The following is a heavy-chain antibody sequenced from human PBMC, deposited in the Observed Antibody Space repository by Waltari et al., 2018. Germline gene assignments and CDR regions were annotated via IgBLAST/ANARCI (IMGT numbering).Heavy chain of an antibody. V-gene: IGHV1-2*04. Sequence: QVQLVQSGAEVKKPGASVKVSCKASGYTFTGYYMHWVRQSPGQGLEWMGWINPNSGGTNYAQKLQGWVTMTRDTSISTAYMELSRLRSDDTAVYYCARDLITGTTSHYYYGMDVWGQGTTVTVSS. D-gene: IGHD1-7*01. CDR3: ARDLITGTTSHYYYGMDV. J-gene: IGHJ6*02. CDR2: INPNSGGT. CDR1: GYTFTGYY.